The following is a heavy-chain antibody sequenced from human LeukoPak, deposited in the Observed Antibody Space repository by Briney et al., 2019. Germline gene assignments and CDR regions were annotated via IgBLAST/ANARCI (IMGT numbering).Heavy chain of an antibody. V-gene: IGHV3-13*01. CDR1: GVTFSNYD. J-gene: IGHJ6*02. D-gene: IGHD2-2*01. CDR3: ARGSCSSSACYERLNGLDV. CDR2: FHTAGDT. Sequence: PGVSRRRSCAPSGVTFSNYDMHGVRQATGKGLEWVSAFHTAGDTHYSGSVKGRFATSRDNAKNSFYLQMNNLRAGDTAVYYCARGSCSSSACYERLNGLDVWAQGTPVTVSS.